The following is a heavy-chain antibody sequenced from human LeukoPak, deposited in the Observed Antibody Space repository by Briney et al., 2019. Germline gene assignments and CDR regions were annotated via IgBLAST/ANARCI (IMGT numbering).Heavy chain of an antibody. CDR2: IYYGGST. CDR3: ARGSWAARYGMDV. J-gene: IGHJ6*02. CDR1: GGSISSYY. Sequence: SETLSLTCTVSGGSISSYYWSWIRQPPGKGLEWIGYIYYGGSTNYNPSLKSRVTISVDTSKNQFSLKLSSVTAADTAVYYCARGSWAARYGMDVWGQGTTVTVSS. V-gene: IGHV4-59*01. D-gene: IGHD6-6*01.